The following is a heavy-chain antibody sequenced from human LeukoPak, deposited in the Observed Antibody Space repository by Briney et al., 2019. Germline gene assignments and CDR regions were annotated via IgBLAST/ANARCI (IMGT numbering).Heavy chain of an antibody. Sequence: GESLKISCKGSGYSFTSYWIGWVRQMPGKGLEWMGIIYPGDSDTRYSPSFQGQVTISADKSISTAYLQWSSLKASDTAMYYCARGPDSWGFNRGPFDYWGQGTLVTVSS. CDR2: IYPGDSDT. J-gene: IGHJ4*02. D-gene: IGHD6-13*01. V-gene: IGHV5-51*01. CDR3: ARGPDSWGFNRGPFDY. CDR1: GYSFTSYW.